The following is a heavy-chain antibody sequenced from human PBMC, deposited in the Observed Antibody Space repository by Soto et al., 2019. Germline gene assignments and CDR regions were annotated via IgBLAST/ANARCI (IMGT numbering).Heavy chain of an antibody. D-gene: IGHD3-10*01. CDR3: ARASPSMVRGGRWFDP. J-gene: IGHJ5*02. Sequence: SETLSLTCAVSGGSISSGGYSWSWIRQPPGKGLEWIGYIYHSGSTYYNPSLKSRVTISVDRSKNQFSLKLGSVTAADTAVYYCARASPSMVRGGRWFDPWGQGTLVTVSS. CDR1: GGSISSGGYS. V-gene: IGHV4-30-2*01. CDR2: IYHSGST.